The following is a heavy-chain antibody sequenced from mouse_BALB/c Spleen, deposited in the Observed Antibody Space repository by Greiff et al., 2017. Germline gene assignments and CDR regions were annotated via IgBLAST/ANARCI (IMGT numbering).Heavy chain of an antibody. J-gene: IGHJ4*01. CDR1: GYTFTDYA. Sequence: VQLQQSGAELVRPGVSVKISCKGSGYTFTDYAMHWVKQSHAKSLEWIGVISTYYGDAIYNQKFKGKATMTVDKSSSTAYMELARLTSEDSAIYYCARSGTSYAMDYWGQGTSVTVSS. CDR3: ARSGTSYAMDY. CDR2: ISTYYGDA. D-gene: IGHD3-2*02. V-gene: IGHV1S137*01.